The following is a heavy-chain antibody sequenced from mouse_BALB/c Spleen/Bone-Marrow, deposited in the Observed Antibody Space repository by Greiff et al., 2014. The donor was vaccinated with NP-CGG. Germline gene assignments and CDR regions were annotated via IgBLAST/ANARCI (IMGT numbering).Heavy chain of an antibody. CDR2: IWAGGST. J-gene: IGHJ4*01. CDR1: GFSLTSYG. D-gene: IGHD1-1*01. V-gene: IGHV2-9*02. CDR3: ARVYGSSYDPYYYAMDY. Sequence: VQRVESGPGLVAPSQSLSITCTVSGFSLTSYGVYWARQPPGKGLEWLGVIWAGGSTNYNSALMSRLSISKDNSKSQVFLKMNSLQTDDTAMYYCARVYGSSYDPYYYAMDYWGQGTSVTVSS.